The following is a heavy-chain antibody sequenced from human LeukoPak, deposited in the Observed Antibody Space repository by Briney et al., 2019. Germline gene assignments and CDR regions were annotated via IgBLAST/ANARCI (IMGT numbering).Heavy chain of an antibody. D-gene: IGHD2-2*02. CDR2: INLNSGGT. Sequence: ASVKVSCKASGYTFTGYYMHWVRQAPGQGLEWMGWINLNSGGTNYAQKFQGRVTMTRDTSISTAYMELSRLRSDDTAVYYCARDPTERGQYQLLYEFDYWGQGTLVTVSS. CDR1: GYTFTGYY. V-gene: IGHV1-2*02. J-gene: IGHJ4*02. CDR3: ARDPTERGQYQLLYEFDY.